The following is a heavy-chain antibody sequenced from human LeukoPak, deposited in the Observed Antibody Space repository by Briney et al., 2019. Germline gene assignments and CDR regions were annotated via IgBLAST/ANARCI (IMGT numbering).Heavy chain of an antibody. CDR1: AGSISSYY. D-gene: IGHD5-12*01. CDR3: ARHVWSGYDSPWFDP. J-gene: IGHJ5*02. CDR2: IYYSGST. Sequence: SETLSLTCTDSAGSISSYYWSWIRQPPGKGLEWIGYIYYSGSTNYSPSLKSRVTISVDTSKNQFSLKLSSVTAADTAVYYCARHVWSGYDSPWFDPWGQGTLVTVSS. V-gene: IGHV4-59*08.